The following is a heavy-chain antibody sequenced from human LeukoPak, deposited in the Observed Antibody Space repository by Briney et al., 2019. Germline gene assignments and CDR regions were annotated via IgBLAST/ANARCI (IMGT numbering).Heavy chain of an antibody. J-gene: IGHJ4*02. D-gene: IGHD6-19*01. Sequence: GGSLKLSCAASGFTFSGSAMHWVRQASGKGLEWVGRIRSKADNYATHYAASMKGRFTISRDDSKNTAYLQMNSLKTEDTAVYYCTRGAQGDWYIIDYWGQGTLVTVSS. CDR2: IRSKADNYAT. CDR3: TRGAQGDWYIIDY. CDR1: GFTFSGSA. V-gene: IGHV3-73*01.